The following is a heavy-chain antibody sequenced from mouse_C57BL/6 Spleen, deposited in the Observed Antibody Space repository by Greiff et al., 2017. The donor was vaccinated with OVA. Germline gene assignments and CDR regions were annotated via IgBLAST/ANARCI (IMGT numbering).Heavy chain of an antibody. V-gene: IGHV5-4*01. D-gene: IGHD1-1*01. CDR2: ISDGGSYT. CDR3: ARDFPVSIYVYFDY. J-gene: IGHJ2*01. CDR1: GFTFSSYA. Sequence: EVKLVESGGGLVKPGGSLKLSCAASGFTFSSYAMSWVRQTPEPRLEWVATISDGGSYTYYPDTVQGRFTISRDNAKNNLYLQMSLLKSEDTAMYYCARDFPVSIYVYFDYWGQGTTLTVSS.